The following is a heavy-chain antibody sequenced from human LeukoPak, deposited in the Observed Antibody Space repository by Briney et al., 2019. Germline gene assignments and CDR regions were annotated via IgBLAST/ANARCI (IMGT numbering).Heavy chain of an antibody. D-gene: IGHD6-6*01. V-gene: IGHV3-23*01. CDR1: GFTFNNYA. J-gene: IGHJ4*02. Sequence: GGSLRLSCAAAGFTFNNYAMSWVRQAPGKGLKWVSGISSGGSTYYADSVKGRFTISRDNSKNTLFLPMNSLRAEDTAVYYCAKDTYSSSPYYFDYWGQGTLVTVSS. CDR3: AKDTYSSSPYYFDY. CDR2: ISSGGST.